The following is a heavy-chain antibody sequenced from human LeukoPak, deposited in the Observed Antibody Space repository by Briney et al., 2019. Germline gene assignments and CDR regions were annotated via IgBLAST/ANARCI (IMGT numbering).Heavy chain of an antibody. CDR2: ISSSGAYI. V-gene: IGHV3-21*04. J-gene: IGHJ5*02. D-gene: IGHD6-19*01. Sequence: PGGSLRLSCAASGFTFSSFSMNWIRQAPGKGLEWVSSISSSGAYIYYADSMKGRFTISRDNSKNTLYLQMNSLRAEDTAVYYCAKIPYSSGWVQNWFDPWGQGTLVTVSS. CDR1: GFTFSSFS. CDR3: AKIPYSSGWVQNWFDP.